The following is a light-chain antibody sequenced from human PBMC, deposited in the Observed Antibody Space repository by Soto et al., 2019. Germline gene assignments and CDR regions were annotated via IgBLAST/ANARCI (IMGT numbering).Light chain of an antibody. CDR1: QTFSRY. V-gene: IGKV1-39*01. CDR2: AAS. Sequence: DIQLTQSPSSLSASVGDTFTITCRASQTFSRYLNWYQQKSGTAPKLLIYAASTLHTGVPSRFSGRGSGTDFTLTINNLQREDFADYFCQQTYSNLWTFGQGTKVDI. J-gene: IGKJ1*01. CDR3: QQTYSNLWT.